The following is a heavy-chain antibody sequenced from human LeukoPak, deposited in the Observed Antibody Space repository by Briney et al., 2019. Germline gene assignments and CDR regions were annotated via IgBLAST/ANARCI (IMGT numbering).Heavy chain of an antibody. V-gene: IGHV4-39*01. J-gene: IGHJ4*02. CDR2: IYYSGST. Sequence: SETLSLTCTVSGGSVSSGSYYWGWIRQPPGKGLEWIGSIYYSGSTYYNPSLKSRVTISVDTSKNQFSLKLSSVTAADTAVYYCARHPGAARRSLYFDYWGQGTLVTVSS. CDR3: ARHPGAARRSLYFDY. CDR1: GGSVSSGSYY. D-gene: IGHD6-6*01.